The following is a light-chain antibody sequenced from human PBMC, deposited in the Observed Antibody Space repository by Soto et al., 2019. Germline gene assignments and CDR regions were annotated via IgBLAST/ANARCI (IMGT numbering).Light chain of an antibody. CDR3: HSYNTGDHWV. Sequence: NFMLTQPHSMSESPGKTITISCTRSSGSIASHYVQWYQQRPGSAPTTVIYEDKRRPSGVPDRFSGSIDSSSNSASLTFSGLEAGDEADYSCHSYNTGDHWVFGGGTRLTVL. CDR2: EDK. CDR1: SGSIASHY. V-gene: IGLV6-57*04. J-gene: IGLJ3*02.